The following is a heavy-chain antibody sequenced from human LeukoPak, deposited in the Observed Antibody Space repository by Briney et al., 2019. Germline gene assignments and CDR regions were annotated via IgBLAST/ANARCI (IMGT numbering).Heavy chain of an antibody. Sequence: GGSVRLSCAASGFTFSSYWMHWVRHAPGKGLVWVSRINSDGSSTSYADSVKGRFTISRDNAKNTLYLQMNSLRAEDTAVYYCARGKVWSGDNWFDPWGQGTLVTVSS. CDR1: GFTFSSYW. D-gene: IGHD3-10*01. CDR3: ARGKVWSGDNWFDP. CDR2: INSDGSST. J-gene: IGHJ5*02. V-gene: IGHV3-74*01.